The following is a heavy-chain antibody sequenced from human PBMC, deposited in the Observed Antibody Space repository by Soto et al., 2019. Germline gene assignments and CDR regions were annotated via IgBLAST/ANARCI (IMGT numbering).Heavy chain of an antibody. CDR1: GGTFSSYG. Sequence: ASVKVSCKASGGTFSSYGISWVRQAPGQGFEWLGWIDPNSGSTNYAQNFQGWVTMTRDTSISTAYMELSRLRSDDTAVYYCARVSCSSTSCYVGPYDYWGQGTLVTVSS. CDR3: ARVSCSSTSCYVGPYDY. D-gene: IGHD2-2*01. CDR2: IDPNSGST. V-gene: IGHV1-2*04. J-gene: IGHJ4*02.